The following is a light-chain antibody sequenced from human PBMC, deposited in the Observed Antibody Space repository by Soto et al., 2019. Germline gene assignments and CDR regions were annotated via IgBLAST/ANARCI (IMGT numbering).Light chain of an antibody. CDR3: QQTYSFPLT. J-gene: IGKJ5*01. CDR1: QGIKNW. V-gene: IGKV1-12*01. CDR2: TAS. Sequence: DIQMTQSPSFVSASVGGRVTITCRASQGIKNWLAWYQQKPGKAPKLLIQTASSLQSGVPSRFSGTASEAYFSLTISSLQSEDVATYYCQQTYSFPLTFGQGTRLEIK.